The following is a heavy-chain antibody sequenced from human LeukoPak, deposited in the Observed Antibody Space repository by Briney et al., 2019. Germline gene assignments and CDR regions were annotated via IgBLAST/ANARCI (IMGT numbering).Heavy chain of an antibody. CDR2: INHSGST. J-gene: IGHJ4*02. Sequence: SETLSLTCAVYGGSFSGYYWSWIRQPPGKGLEWIGEINHSGSTNYNPSLKSRISISVDTSKSQFSLKLSSVTAADTAVYYCARTTSGWNYFDYWGQGTPVTVSS. CDR1: GGSFSGYY. CDR3: ARTTSGWNYFDY. V-gene: IGHV4-34*01. D-gene: IGHD6-19*01.